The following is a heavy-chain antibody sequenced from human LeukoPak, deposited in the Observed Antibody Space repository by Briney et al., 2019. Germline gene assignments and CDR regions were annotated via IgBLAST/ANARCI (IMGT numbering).Heavy chain of an antibody. CDR2: ISGSGGST. V-gene: IGHV3-23*01. CDR3: AKVRPNYDFWSGYYWGFDY. CDR1: GFTFSSYA. Sequence: GGSLRLSRAASGFTFSSYAMSWVRQAPGKGLEWVSAISGSGGSTYYADSVKGRFTISRDNSKNTLYLQMNSLRAEDTAVYYCAKVRPNYDFWSGYYWGFDYWGQGTLVTVSS. J-gene: IGHJ4*02. D-gene: IGHD3-3*01.